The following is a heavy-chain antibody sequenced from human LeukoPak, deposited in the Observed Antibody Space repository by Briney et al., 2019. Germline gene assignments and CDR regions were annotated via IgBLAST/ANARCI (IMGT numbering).Heavy chain of an antibody. CDR2: IYYSGST. V-gene: IGHV4-59*01. D-gene: IGHD6-13*01. CDR3: ARVDSSSWYGVFGY. J-gene: IGHJ4*02. Sequence: PSETLSLTCTVSGGSISSYYWSWIRQPPGKGLEWIGYIYYSGSTNYNPSLKSRVTISVDTSKNQFSLKLSSVTAADTAVYYCARVDSSSWYGVFGYWGQGTLVTVS. CDR1: GGSISSYY.